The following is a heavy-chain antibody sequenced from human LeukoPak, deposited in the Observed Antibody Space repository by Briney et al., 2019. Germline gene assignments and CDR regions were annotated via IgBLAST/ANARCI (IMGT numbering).Heavy chain of an antibody. Sequence: SETLSLTCAVSGGSISSGGYSWSWIRQPPGKGLEWIGYIYYSGSTYYNPSLKSRATISVDTSKNQFSLKLSSVTAADTAVYYCATQPSGDVVPIYTGYWYFDLWGRGTLVTVSS. J-gene: IGHJ2*01. CDR1: GGSISSGGYS. CDR3: ATQPSGDVVPIYTGYWYFDL. V-gene: IGHV4-30-4*07. CDR2: IYYSGST. D-gene: IGHD5-12*01.